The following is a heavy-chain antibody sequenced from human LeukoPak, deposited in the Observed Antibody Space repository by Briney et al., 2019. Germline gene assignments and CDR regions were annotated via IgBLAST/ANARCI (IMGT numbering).Heavy chain of an antibody. CDR1: GGSISSYY. J-gene: IGHJ4*02. Sequence: SETLSLTFTVSGGSISSYYWSWIRQPPGKGLEWIGYIYYSGSTNYNPSLKSRVTISVDTSKNQFSLKLSSVTAADTAVYYCARLRSRVVGEVGVIGYWGQGTLVTVSS. D-gene: IGHD1-26*01. V-gene: IGHV4-59*08. CDR3: ARLRSRVVGEVGVIGY. CDR2: IYYSGST.